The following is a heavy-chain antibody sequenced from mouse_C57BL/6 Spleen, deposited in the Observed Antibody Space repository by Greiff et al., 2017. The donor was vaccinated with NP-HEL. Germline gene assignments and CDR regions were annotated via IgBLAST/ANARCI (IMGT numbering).Heavy chain of an antibody. CDR1: GYTFTNYW. CDR2: IYPGGGYT. Sequence: VQRVESGAELVRPGTSVKMSCTASGYTFTNYWIGWAKQRPGHGLEWIGDIYPGGGYTNYNEKFKGKATLTADKSSSTAYMQFSSLTSDDSAIYYCARRTGGFDYWGQGTTLTVAS. V-gene: IGHV1-63*01. J-gene: IGHJ2*01. CDR3: ARRTGGFDY.